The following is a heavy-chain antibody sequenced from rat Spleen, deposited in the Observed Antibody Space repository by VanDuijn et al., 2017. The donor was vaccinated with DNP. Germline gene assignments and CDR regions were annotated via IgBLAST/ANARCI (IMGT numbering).Heavy chain of an antibody. CDR3: AAAWELGY. CDR1: GFSLTSYG. D-gene: IGHD5-1*01. CDR2: IRTKRNNYAT. V-gene: IGHV10-5*01. J-gene: IGHJ2*01. Sequence: VQLKESGPGLVQPSQTLSLTCTVSGFSLTSYGISWVRQAPGKGLEWVTRIRTKRNNYATSYAASVKGRFSISRDDSKNMVYLQMENLKTEDTAMYYCAAAWELGYWGQGVMVTVSS.